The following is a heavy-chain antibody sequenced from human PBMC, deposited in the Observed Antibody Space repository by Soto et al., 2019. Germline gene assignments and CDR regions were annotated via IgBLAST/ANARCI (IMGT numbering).Heavy chain of an antibody. D-gene: IGHD6-13*01. CDR3: ARDGSSSWSFDP. Sequence: ASVKVSCKASGGTFSSYAISWVRQAPGQGLEWMGGIIPIFGTANYAQKFQGRVTITADESTSTAYMELSSLRSEDTAVYYCARDGSSSWSFDPWGQGTLVTVSS. CDR1: GGTFSSYA. V-gene: IGHV1-69*13. CDR2: IIPIFGTA. J-gene: IGHJ5*02.